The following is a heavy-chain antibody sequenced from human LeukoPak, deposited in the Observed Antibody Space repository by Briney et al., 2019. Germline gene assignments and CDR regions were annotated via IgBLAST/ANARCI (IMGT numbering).Heavy chain of an antibody. D-gene: IGHD1-7*01. CDR1: GFTFSSYA. J-gene: IGHJ4*02. V-gene: IGHV3-23*01. CDR2: ISGSGGGT. CDR3: AKDEGNWNYNLASQAYD. Sequence: GGSLRLSCAASGFTFSSYAMSWVRQAPGKGLEWVSAISGSGGGTYYADSVKGRFTISRDNSKNTLYLQMNSLRAEDTAVYYCAKDEGNWNYNLASQAYDWGQGTLVTVSS.